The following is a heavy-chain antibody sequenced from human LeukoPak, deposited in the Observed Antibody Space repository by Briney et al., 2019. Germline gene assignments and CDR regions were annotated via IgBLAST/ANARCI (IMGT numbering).Heavy chain of an antibody. CDR1: GLTFSGYW. CDR3: ASGNWNDRAFDI. D-gene: IGHD1-20*01. Sequence: PGGSLRLSCAASGLTFSGYWMSWVRQAPGKGLEWVANIKPDGSERYYVDSVKGRFTVSRDNAKNSLYLQMNNLRAGDTAIYYCASGNWNDRAFDIWGQGTMVTVSS. V-gene: IGHV3-7*01. J-gene: IGHJ3*02. CDR2: IKPDGSER.